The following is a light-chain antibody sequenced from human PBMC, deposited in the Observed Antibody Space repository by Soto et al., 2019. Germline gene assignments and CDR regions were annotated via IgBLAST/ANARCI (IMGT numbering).Light chain of an antibody. CDR2: GAS. Sequence: EIVMTQSPANLSVSPGETATLSCRASQSVSSNLAWYQQKPCQAPTLLIYGASTSATGIPARFSGSRSWTEFTLTISSLQSEDFAVYYCQQYNNWAYTFGQGTKLEIK. CDR3: QQYNNWAYT. CDR1: QSVSSN. V-gene: IGKV3-15*01. J-gene: IGKJ2*01.